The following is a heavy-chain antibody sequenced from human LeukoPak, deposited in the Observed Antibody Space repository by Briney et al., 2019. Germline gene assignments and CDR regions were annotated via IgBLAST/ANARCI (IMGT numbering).Heavy chain of an antibody. J-gene: IGHJ4*02. V-gene: IGHV3-49*04. CDR3: TRVGSAIDY. D-gene: IGHD3-10*01. CDR1: GFTFSSYA. Sequence: GGSLRLSCAASGFTFSSYAMSWVRQAPGKGLEWVGFISSNLYGGTTEYAASVKGRFTISRDDSKSIVYLQMNSLKTEDTAVYYCTRVGSAIDYWGQGTLVSVSS. CDR2: ISSNLYGGTT.